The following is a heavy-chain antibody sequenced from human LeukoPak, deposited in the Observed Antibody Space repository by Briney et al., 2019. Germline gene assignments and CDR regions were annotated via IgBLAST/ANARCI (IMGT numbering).Heavy chain of an antibody. V-gene: IGHV4-30-2*01. CDR3: ARERTIYFDY. Sequence: PSETLSLTCTVSGGSISSGGYYWSWIRQPPGKGLEWIGYIYHSGSTYYNPSLKSRVTISVDRSKNQFSLKLSSVTAADTAVYYCARERTIYFDYWGQGTLVTVSS. D-gene: IGHD4/OR15-4a*01. CDR2: IYHSGST. CDR1: GGSISSGGYY. J-gene: IGHJ4*02.